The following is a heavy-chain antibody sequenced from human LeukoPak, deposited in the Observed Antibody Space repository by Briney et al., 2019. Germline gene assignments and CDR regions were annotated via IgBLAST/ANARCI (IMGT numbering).Heavy chain of an antibody. Sequence: PGGSLRLSCAASGFTFNIYDMSWVREAPGKGVEGVAFIRYDGSNKYYADSVKGRFTISRDNSKNTLYLQMNSLRAEDTAVYYCAKDWVTIFGVTMGGYWGQGTLVTVSS. CDR3: AKDWVTIFGVTMGGY. D-gene: IGHD3-3*01. J-gene: IGHJ4*02. V-gene: IGHV3-30*02. CDR2: IRYDGSNK. CDR1: GFTFNIYD.